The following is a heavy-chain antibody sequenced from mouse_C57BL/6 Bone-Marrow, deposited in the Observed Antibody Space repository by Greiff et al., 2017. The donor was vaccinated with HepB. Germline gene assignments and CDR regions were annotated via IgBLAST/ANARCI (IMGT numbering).Heavy chain of an antibody. CDR2: IDPSDSYT. J-gene: IGHJ1*03. CDR3: AMRYYGSSDWYFDV. CDR1: GYTFTSYW. Sequence: QVQLQQPGAELVMPGASVKLSCKASGYTFTSYWMHWVKQRPGQGLVWIGEIDPSDSYTNYNQKFKGKSTLTVDKSSSTAYMQLSSLTSEDSAVYYCAMRYYGSSDWYFDVWGTGTTVTVSS. V-gene: IGHV1-69*01. D-gene: IGHD1-1*01.